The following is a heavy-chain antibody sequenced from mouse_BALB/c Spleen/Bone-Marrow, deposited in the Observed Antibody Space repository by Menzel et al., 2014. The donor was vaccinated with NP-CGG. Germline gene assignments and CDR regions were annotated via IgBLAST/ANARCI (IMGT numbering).Heavy chain of an antibody. Sequence: VQLQQSGAEPVRPGASVKLSCKASGYTFTSYWINWVKQRPGQGLEWIGNVYPSDSYTNYNQKFKDKATLTVDKSSSTAYMQLSSPTSEDSAVYYCTRSGGYYFDYWGQGTTLTVSS. V-gene: IGHV1-69*02. CDR3: TRSGGYYFDY. CDR1: GYTFTSYW. CDR2: VYPSDSYT. J-gene: IGHJ2*01.